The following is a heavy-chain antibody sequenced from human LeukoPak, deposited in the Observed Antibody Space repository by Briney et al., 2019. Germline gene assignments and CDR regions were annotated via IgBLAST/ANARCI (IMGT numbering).Heavy chain of an antibody. CDR2: ISNSGTTI. J-gene: IGHJ4*02. D-gene: IGHD6-19*01. Sequence: GGSLRLSCAASGFTFSSYEMNWVRQAPGKGLEWVSYISNSGTTIYYADSVKGRFTISTDNAKSSLYLQMNSLRVEDTAAYYCVTRSSGWGPDYWGQGTLVTVSS. CDR3: VTRSSGWGPDY. CDR1: GFTFSSYE. V-gene: IGHV3-48*03.